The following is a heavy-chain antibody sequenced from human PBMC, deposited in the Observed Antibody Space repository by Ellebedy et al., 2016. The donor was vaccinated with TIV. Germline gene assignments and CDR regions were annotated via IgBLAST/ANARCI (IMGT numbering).Heavy chain of an antibody. V-gene: IGHV3-20*04. CDR3: ARDLRWLRLYNWFDP. CDR2: INWNGGST. J-gene: IGHJ5*02. CDR1: GFTFDDYG. Sequence: GESLKISCAASGFTFDDYGMSWVRQAPGKGLEWVSGINWNGGSTGYADSVKGRFTISRDNAKNSLYLQMNSLRAEDTAVYYCARDLRWLRLYNWFDPWGQGTLVTVSS. D-gene: IGHD5-24*01.